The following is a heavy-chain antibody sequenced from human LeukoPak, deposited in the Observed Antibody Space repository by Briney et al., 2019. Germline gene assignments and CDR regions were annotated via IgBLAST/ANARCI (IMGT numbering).Heavy chain of an antibody. CDR1: GYTFSNYN. V-gene: IGHV1-46*01. J-gene: IGHJ3*02. CDR3: ARVRDGYNDAYDI. Sequence: GASVKVSCKASGYTFSNYNIHWLRQAPGQGLEWMGIVNPSGDSTNYAQDFQGRVTLTGDTSTSTVYMELSGLRSEDTAVYYCARVRDGYNDAYDIWGQGTMVTVTS. D-gene: IGHD5-24*01. CDR2: VNPSGDST.